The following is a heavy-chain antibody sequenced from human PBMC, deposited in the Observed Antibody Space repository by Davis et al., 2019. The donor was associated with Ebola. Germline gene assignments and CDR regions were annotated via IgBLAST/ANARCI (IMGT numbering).Heavy chain of an antibody. V-gene: IGHV4-4*02. CDR1: GVSINNNNW. CDR2: VDHSGST. CDR3: AGNLAGRGAFEI. Sequence: SQTLSLTCVVSGVSINNNNWWNWVRQSPGKGLEWIGQVDHSGSTTYNPSLKGRVIMSEDKSKNQFSLKVTSVTAADTAVYYCAGNLAGRGAFEIWSPGTMVTVSS. J-gene: IGHJ3*02. D-gene: IGHD6-13*01.